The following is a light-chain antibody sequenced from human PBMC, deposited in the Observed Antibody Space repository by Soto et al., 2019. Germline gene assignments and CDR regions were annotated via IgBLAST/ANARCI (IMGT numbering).Light chain of an antibody. CDR1: KSVSSY. CDR3: QQYGRPSRT. J-gene: IGKJ1*01. CDR2: GAS. Sequence: EIVLTQSPGTLSLSPGERATLSFMASKSVSSYLAWYQQKPGQAPRLLIYGASSRATGIPDRFSGSGSGTDFTLTISRLEPEDFAVYYCQQYGRPSRTFGQGTKVEIK. V-gene: IGKV3-20*01.